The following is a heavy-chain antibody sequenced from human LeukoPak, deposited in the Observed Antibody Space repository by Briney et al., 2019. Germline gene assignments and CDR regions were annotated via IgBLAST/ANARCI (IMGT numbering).Heavy chain of an antibody. D-gene: IGHD3-22*01. J-gene: IGHJ4*02. V-gene: IGHV1-2*02. CDR2: INPNSGGT. CDR1: GYTFTGYY. Sequence: ASVKVSCKASGYTFTGYYMHWVRQAPGQGLEWMGWINPNSGGTNYAQKFQGRVTMTRDTSISTAYMELSRLRSDDTAVYYCARSPSYYDSSGRPLGYWGQGTLVTVSS. CDR3: ARSPSYYDSSGRPLGY.